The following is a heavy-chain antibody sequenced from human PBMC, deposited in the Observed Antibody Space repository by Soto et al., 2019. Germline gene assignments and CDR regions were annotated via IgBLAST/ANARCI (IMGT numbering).Heavy chain of an antibody. CDR2: IYYSGST. J-gene: IGHJ4*02. CDR1: GGSISSYY. V-gene: IGHV4-59*01. Sequence: SETLSLTCTVSGGSISSYYWSWIRQPPGKGLEWIGYIYYSGSTNYNPSLKSRVTISVDTSKNQFSLKLSSVTAADTAVYYCARCEAVTYFDYWGQGTLVTVSS. CDR3: ARCEAVTYFDY. D-gene: IGHD4-17*01.